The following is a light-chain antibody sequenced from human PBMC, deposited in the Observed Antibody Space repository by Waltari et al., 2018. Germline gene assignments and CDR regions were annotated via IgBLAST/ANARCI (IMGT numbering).Light chain of an antibody. CDR3: QQYDNLPLT. Sequence: DIQMTQSPSSLSASVGARVTITCQASQDISNYLNWYQQKPGKAPKRLIYDASNLETGVPSRFSGSGSGTDFTFTISSLQPEDIATYYCQQYDNLPLTFGGGTQVEIK. V-gene: IGKV1-33*01. CDR2: DAS. J-gene: IGKJ4*01. CDR1: QDISNY.